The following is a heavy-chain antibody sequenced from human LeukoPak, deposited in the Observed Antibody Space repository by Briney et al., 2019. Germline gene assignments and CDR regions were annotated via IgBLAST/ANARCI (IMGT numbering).Heavy chain of an antibody. V-gene: IGHV3-23*01. J-gene: IGHJ4*02. Sequence: GGSLRLSCVASGFTFSSYAMSWVRQAPGKGLEWVSAISGSGGSTYYADSVKGRFTISRDNSKNTLYLQMNSLRAEDTAVYYCAKRSYYDSSGYYEYYFDYWGQGTLVTVSS. D-gene: IGHD3-22*01. CDR1: GFTFSSYA. CDR2: ISGSGGST. CDR3: AKRSYYDSSGYYEYYFDY.